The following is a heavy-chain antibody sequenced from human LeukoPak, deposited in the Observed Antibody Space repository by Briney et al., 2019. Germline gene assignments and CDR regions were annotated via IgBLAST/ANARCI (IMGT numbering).Heavy chain of an antibody. Sequence: ASVKVSCKASGYTFTGYYMHWVRQAPGQGLEWMGWINPNSGGTNYAQKFRGRVTMTRDTSISTAYLELSRLRSDDTAMYYCARDFWYGYSSGPFDYWGQGTLVTVSS. J-gene: IGHJ4*02. CDR1: GYTFTGYY. CDR3: ARDFWYGYSSGPFDY. V-gene: IGHV1-2*02. D-gene: IGHD6-19*01. CDR2: INPNSGGT.